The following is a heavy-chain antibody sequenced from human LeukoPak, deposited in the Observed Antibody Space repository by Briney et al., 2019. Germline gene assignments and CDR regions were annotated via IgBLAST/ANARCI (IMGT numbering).Heavy chain of an antibody. J-gene: IGHJ4*02. D-gene: IGHD1-7*01. CDR2: INTDESTK. V-gene: IGHV3-74*01. Sequence: GGSLRLSCAASGFTFTSYWMHWVRQAPGQGLVWVSRINTDESTKNYAGSVKGRFTISRDNAKNTLYLYMSGLRADGTAVYYCARGAPRAGNYLFDYWGQGTLVTVSS. CDR1: GFTFTSYW. CDR3: ARGAPRAGNYLFDY.